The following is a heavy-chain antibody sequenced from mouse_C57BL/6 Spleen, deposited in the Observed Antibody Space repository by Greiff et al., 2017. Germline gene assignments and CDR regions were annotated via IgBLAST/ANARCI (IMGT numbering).Heavy chain of an antibody. CDR3: ARRGAYCDYDGFAY. CDR2: IYPRSGNT. CDR1: GYTFTSYG. D-gene: IGHD2-4*01. J-gene: IGHJ3*01. V-gene: IGHV1-81*01. Sequence: QVQLQQSGAELARPGASVKLSCKASGYTFTSYGISWVKQRTGQGLEWIGEIYPRSGNTYYNEKFKGKATLTADKSSSTAYMELRRLTSEDSAVYFCARRGAYCDYDGFAYWGQGTLVTVSA.